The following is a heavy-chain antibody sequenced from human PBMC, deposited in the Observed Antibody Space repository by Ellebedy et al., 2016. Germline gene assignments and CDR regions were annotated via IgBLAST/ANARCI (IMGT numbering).Heavy chain of an antibody. CDR1: GFTFSTYP. J-gene: IGHJ5*02. Sequence: GGSLRLSCVTSGFTFSTYPMGWVRQAPGKGLEWVSSISGSGATTLYADSMKGRLTVSRDNSGDTLFLQMNSLRVEDTALYYCTKYASSLGSAFDDWGQGTLVTVSS. D-gene: IGHD2-2*01. CDR3: TKYASSLGSAFDD. CDR2: ISGSGATT. V-gene: IGHV3-23*01.